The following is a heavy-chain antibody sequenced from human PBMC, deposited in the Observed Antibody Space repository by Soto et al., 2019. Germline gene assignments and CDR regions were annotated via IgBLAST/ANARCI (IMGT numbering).Heavy chain of an antibody. CDR3: ARAGYCSSTSCYLPTYYYYMDV. Sequence: QVQLVQSGAEVKKPGASVKVSCKASGYTFTSYDINWVRQATGQGLEWMGWMNPNSGNTGYAQKFQGRVTMTRNTSISTAYMVLSSLRSEDTAVYYCARAGYCSSTSCYLPTYYYYMDVWGKGTTVTVSS. CDR1: GYTFTSYD. D-gene: IGHD2-2*01. CDR2: MNPNSGNT. J-gene: IGHJ6*03. V-gene: IGHV1-8*01.